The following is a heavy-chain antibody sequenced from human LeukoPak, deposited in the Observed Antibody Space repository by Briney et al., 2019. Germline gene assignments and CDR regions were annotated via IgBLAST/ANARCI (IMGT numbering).Heavy chain of an antibody. V-gene: IGHV4-59*01. CDR2: IYYSGST. CDR3: AREVVADQYYYYYIDV. D-gene: IGHD2-21*01. Sequence: SETLSLTCTVSGGSISSYYWSWIRQPPGKGLEWIGYIYYSGSTNYNPSLKSRVTISVDTSKNQFSLKLSSVTAADTAVYYCAREVVADQYYYYYIDVWGKGTTVTVSS. CDR1: GGSISSYY. J-gene: IGHJ6*03.